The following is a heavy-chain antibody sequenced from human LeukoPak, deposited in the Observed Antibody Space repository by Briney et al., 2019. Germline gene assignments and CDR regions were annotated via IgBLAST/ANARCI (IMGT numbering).Heavy chain of an antibody. CDR1: GDTFSNYA. V-gene: IGHV1-69*05. CDR2: ITPIFHTT. Sequence: ASVKVSCKASGDTFSNYAINWVRQAPGQGLEWMGGITPIFHTTNYAQKFQGRVTITTDESTSTAYMELSSLGSEDTAVYYCALEVYYSDNSAFDYWGQGTLVTVSS. D-gene: IGHD3-22*01. CDR3: ALEVYYSDNSAFDY. J-gene: IGHJ4*02.